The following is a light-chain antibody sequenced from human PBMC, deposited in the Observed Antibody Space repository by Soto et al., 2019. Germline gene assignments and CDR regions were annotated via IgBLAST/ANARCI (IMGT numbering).Light chain of an antibody. CDR2: DDR. J-gene: IGLJ1*01. V-gene: IGLV3-21*02. CDR1: NIGSKS. Sequence: YDLTQPPSVSVAPVQTAESTGGENNIGSKSVHWYQQKPGQAPVLVVYDDRDRPSGIPERFSGSNSGNTATLTISRVEAGDEADYYCQVWDSNSDHYVFGTGTKVTVL. CDR3: QVWDSNSDHYV.